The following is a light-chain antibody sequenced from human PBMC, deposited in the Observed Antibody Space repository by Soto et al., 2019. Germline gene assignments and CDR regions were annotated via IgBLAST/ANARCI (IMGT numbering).Light chain of an antibody. CDR3: SSYKSSSTLYV. V-gene: IGLV2-14*01. CDR1: SSDVGGYNY. Sequence: QSALTQPASVSGSPGQSITIPCTGTSSDVGGYNYVSWYQQHPGKAPKLMIYEVSNRPSGVSNRFSGSKSGNTASLTISGLQAEDEADYYCSSYKSSSTLYVFGTGTKVTVL. CDR2: EVS. J-gene: IGLJ1*01.